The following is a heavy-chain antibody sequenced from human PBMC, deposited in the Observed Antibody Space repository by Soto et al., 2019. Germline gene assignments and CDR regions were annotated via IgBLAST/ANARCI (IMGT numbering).Heavy chain of an antibody. CDR2: ITYSGTT. Sequence: QVQLQESGPGLVKPSQTLSLTCTVSGGSINSGNYYWSWIRHYPGKGLEWIGYITYSGTTDYNPSLMSRATIPLDTSKNQFFLILSSVTDADTAVYYCARWGDCSAGSCYFGLDYWGQGTLVTVSS. D-gene: IGHD2-15*01. CDR3: ARWGDCSAGSCYFGLDY. CDR1: GGSINSGNYY. V-gene: IGHV4-31*03. J-gene: IGHJ4*02.